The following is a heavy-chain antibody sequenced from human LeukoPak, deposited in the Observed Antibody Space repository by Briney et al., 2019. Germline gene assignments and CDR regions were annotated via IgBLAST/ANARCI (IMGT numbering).Heavy chain of an antibody. CDR1: GFTFSNAW. Sequence: GGSLRLSCAASGFTFSNAWMNWVRQAPGKGLEWVAVISYDGSNKYYADSVKGRFTISRDNSKNTLYLQMNSLRAEDTSVYYCARGPRSTSSYGDYWGQGTLVTVSS. J-gene: IGHJ4*01. D-gene: IGHD2-2*01. CDR2: ISYDGSNK. V-gene: IGHV3-30-3*01. CDR3: ARGPRSTSSYGDY.